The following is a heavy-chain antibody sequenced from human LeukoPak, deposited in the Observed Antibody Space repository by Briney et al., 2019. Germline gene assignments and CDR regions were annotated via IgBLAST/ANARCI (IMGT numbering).Heavy chain of an antibody. D-gene: IGHD3-10*01. CDR1: GFTFSSYS. Sequence: PGGSLRLSCAASGFTFSSYSMNWVRQAPGKGLVWVSRINNDGTTTNYADSVKGRFTISKDNAKNTLYLQMNSLRAEDTAIYYCARVTGLGTNEYYHHWGQGTLVTVSS. V-gene: IGHV3-74*01. CDR3: ARVTGLGTNEYYHH. J-gene: IGHJ1*01. CDR2: INNDGTTT.